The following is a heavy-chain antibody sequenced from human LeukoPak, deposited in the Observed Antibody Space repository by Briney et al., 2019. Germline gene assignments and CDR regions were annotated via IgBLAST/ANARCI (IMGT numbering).Heavy chain of an antibody. J-gene: IGHJ4*02. V-gene: IGHV4-39*01. CDR2: IFYSGNT. Sequence: SETLSLTCTVSGGSINSSSYYWGWIRQPPGKGLEWIGSIFYSGNTYDNPSLKSRVTISVDTSKNQFSLKLNSVTAADTAVYYCAGHRSKWLQSSFDYWGPGTLVTVSS. CDR1: GGSINSSSYY. CDR3: AGHRSKWLQSSFDY. D-gene: IGHD5-24*01.